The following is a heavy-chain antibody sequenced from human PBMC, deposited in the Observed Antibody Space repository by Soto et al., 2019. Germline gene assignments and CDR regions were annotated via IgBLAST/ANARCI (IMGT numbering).Heavy chain of an antibody. D-gene: IGHD6-6*01. CDR2: IYYSGST. J-gene: IGHJ4*02. Sequence: SETLSLTCTVSGGSISSGGYYWSWIRQHPGKGLEWIGYIYYSGSTYYNPSLKSRVTISVDTSKNQFSLKLSSVTAADTAVYYCARGVAARPGSGSYYFDYWGQGTLVTVSS. CDR3: ARGVAARPGSGSYYFDY. V-gene: IGHV4-31*03. CDR1: GGSISSGGYY.